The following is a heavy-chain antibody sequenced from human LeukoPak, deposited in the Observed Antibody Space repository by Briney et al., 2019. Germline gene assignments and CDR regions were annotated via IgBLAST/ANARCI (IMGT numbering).Heavy chain of an antibody. D-gene: IGHD5-12*01. V-gene: IGHV3-23*01. CDR2: IIGSSGTT. CDR1: GFSFNNYA. J-gene: IGHJ4*02. Sequence: PGGSLRLSCVASGFSFNNYAMNWVRQAAGKGLEWVSLIIGSSGTTFYADSVKGRFTISRDKSKSTLYLQMNSLRAEDTAVYYCAKGAYDYIEIAYFDYWGQGSLVTVSS. CDR3: AKGAYDYIEIAYFDY.